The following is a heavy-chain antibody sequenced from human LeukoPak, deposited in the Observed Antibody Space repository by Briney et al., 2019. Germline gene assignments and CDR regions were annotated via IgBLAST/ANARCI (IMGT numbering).Heavy chain of an antibody. V-gene: IGHV3-30*01. CDR1: GFTFSSYA. J-gene: IGHJ6*03. D-gene: IGHD4-11*01. Sequence: SGGSLRLSCAASGFTFSSYAVHWVRQAPGKGLEWVAVISYDGSNKYYADSVKGRFTISRDNSKNTLYLQMNSLRAEDTAVYYCARVASNQYYYYYYYMDVWGKGTTVTVSS. CDR3: ARVASNQYYYYYYYMDV. CDR2: ISYDGSNK.